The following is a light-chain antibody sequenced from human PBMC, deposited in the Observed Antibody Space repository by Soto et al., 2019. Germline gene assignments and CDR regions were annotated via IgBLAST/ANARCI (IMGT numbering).Light chain of an antibody. J-gene: IGKJ1*01. CDR2: DAS. V-gene: IGKV1-33*01. CDR3: QQYDSLPRT. Sequence: DIQMTQSPSSLSASVGDRVTITCQASQDTSNYLNWYQQKPGKAPKLLIYDASNLETGVPSRFSGSGSGTEFNLTISSLQPEDIATYYCQQYDSLPRTFGQGTKVEIK. CDR1: QDTSNY.